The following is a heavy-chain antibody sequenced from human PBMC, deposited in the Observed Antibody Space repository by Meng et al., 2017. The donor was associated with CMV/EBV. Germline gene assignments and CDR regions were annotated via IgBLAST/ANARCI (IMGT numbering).Heavy chain of an antibody. CDR3: AKVSPLINSYYFDY. D-gene: IGHD4-23*01. Sequence: GESLKISCAASGFTFSNYAMSWVRQAPGKGLEWVSTISGSGGSTYYADSVKGRFTISRDISKNTLYLQMNSLRAEDTAVYYCAKVSPLINSYYFDYWGRERWSPSPQ. J-gene: IGHJ4*02. CDR2: ISGSGGST. CDR1: GFTFSNYA. V-gene: IGHV3-23*01.